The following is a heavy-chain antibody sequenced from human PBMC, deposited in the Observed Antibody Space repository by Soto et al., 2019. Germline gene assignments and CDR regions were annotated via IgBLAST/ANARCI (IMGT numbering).Heavy chain of an antibody. Sequence: ASVKVSCKASGYTFTSYYMHWVRQAPGQGLEWMGIINPSGGSTGYAQKFQGRVTMTRDTSTSTVYMELSSLRSEDTAVYYCARQQWLIGAFDIWGQGTMVTVSS. CDR1: GYTFTSYY. CDR2: INPSGGST. D-gene: IGHD6-19*01. V-gene: IGHV1-46*03. J-gene: IGHJ3*02. CDR3: ARQQWLIGAFDI.